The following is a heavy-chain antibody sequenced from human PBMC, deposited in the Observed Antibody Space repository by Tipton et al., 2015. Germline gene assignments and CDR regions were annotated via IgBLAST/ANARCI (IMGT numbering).Heavy chain of an antibody. J-gene: IGHJ5*02. CDR2: FYYSGST. V-gene: IGHV4-39*01. D-gene: IGHD6-19*01. CDR1: GGSISSSSYY. CDR3: ARQTPGIAVAGWFDP. Sequence: TLSLTCTVSGGSISSSSYYWGWIRQSPWKGLEWIGSFYYSGSTYYNPSLKSRVIIFVDTSKNQFSLKLSSVTAADTAVYYCARQTPGIAVAGWFDPWGQGTLVSVPS.